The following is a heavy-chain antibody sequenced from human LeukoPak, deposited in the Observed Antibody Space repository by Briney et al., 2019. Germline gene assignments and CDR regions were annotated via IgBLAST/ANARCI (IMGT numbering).Heavy chain of an antibody. V-gene: IGHV3-30*04. CDR3: ARGRMATIDYYYGMDV. Sequence: PGRSLRLSCAASGFTFSSYAMHWVRQAPGKGLEWVAVISYDGSNKYYADSVKGRFTIPRDNFKNTLYLQMNSLRAEDTAVYYCARGRMATIDYYYGMDVWSQGATVTVSS. D-gene: IGHD5-24*01. J-gene: IGHJ6*02. CDR2: ISYDGSNK. CDR1: GFTFSSYA.